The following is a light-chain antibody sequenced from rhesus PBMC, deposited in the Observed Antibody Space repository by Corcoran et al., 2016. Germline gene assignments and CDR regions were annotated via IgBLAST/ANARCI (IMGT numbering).Light chain of an antibody. CDR1: AIGSKN. Sequence: SYALTQPPSVSAASGQTARITCGGDAIGSKNVHWYQQSPAQAPVLVISSDYNRATGIPERFSGSNSGNTATLIISGVEAGDEADYYCQVWDANTDYAVFGSGTKLTVL. V-gene: IGLV3-25*02. CDR2: SDY. J-gene: IGLJ6*01. CDR3: QVWDANTDYAV.